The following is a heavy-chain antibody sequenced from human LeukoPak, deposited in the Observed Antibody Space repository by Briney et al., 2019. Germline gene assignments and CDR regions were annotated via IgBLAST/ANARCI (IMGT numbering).Heavy chain of an antibody. D-gene: IGHD3-3*01. CDR2: ISGSGGNT. Sequence: GGSLRLSCAASGFTFSSYEMNWVRQAPGKGLEWVSGISGSGGNTYYADSVKGRFTISRDNSKNTLYLQMNSLRAEDTAVYYCAKNNGNYDFWRGYYSGMDVWGQGTTVIVSS. V-gene: IGHV3-23*01. CDR1: GFTFSSYE. CDR3: AKNNGNYDFWRGYYSGMDV. J-gene: IGHJ6*02.